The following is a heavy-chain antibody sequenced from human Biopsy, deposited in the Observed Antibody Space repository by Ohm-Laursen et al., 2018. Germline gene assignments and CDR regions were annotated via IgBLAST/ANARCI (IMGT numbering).Heavy chain of an antibody. V-gene: IGHV4-59*01. CDR2: VYYTGST. J-gene: IGHJ2*01. D-gene: IGHD3-22*01. CDR3: ARDRGYYSDRTVPGYFDL. CDR1: GDSISSYY. Sequence: GTLSLTCTVSGDSISSYYWSWIRQPPGKGLQWIGYVYYTGSTDYNPALQSRVTISVDTSKNHFSLRLRSVTPADTAIYYCARDRGYYSDRTVPGYFDLWGRGTLVTVSS.